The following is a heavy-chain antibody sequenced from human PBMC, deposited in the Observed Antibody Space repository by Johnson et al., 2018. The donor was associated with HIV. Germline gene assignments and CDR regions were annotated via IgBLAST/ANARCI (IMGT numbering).Heavy chain of an antibody. J-gene: IGHJ3*02. D-gene: IGHD6-13*01. V-gene: IGHV3-30*03. Sequence: QVQLVESGGGVVQPGRSLRLSCVASGFTFSSYGMNWVRQAPGKGLEWVAVISYDGRNKYYADSVKGRFTISRDNSKNTLYLQMNSLRAEDTAVYYCASKAAGTMHAFDIWGQGTMVTVSS. CDR1: GFTFSSYG. CDR3: ASKAAGTMHAFDI. CDR2: ISYDGRNK.